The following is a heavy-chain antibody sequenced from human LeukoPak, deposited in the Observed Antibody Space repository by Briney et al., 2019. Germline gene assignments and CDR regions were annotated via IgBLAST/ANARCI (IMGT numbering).Heavy chain of an antibody. CDR3: ARLGLEVGGPNWFDP. CDR1: GFSFSSNW. J-gene: IGHJ5*02. D-gene: IGHD1-1*01. CDR2: IKRDGSQK. V-gene: IGHV3-7*01. Sequence: GGSLRLSCAAPGFSFSSNWMGWVRRAPGKGLEWVAHIKRDGSQKYYLDSVKGRFTISRDNAKNSLYLQMNSLRVEDTAVYYCARLGLEVGGPNWFDPWGQGTLVTVSS.